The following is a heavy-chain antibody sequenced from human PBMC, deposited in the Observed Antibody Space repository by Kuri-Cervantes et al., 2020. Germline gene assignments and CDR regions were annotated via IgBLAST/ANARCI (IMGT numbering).Heavy chain of an antibody. Sequence: ASVKVSCKASGGTFSSYAISWVRQAPGQGLEWMGWINPNSGGTNYAQKFQGRVTMTRDTSISTAYMELSRLRSDDTAVYYCARPSGGSYYYFDYWGQGTLVTVSS. V-gene: IGHV1-2*02. J-gene: IGHJ4*02. CDR1: GGTFSSYA. CDR2: INPNSGGT. D-gene: IGHD1-26*01. CDR3: ARPSGGSYYYFDY.